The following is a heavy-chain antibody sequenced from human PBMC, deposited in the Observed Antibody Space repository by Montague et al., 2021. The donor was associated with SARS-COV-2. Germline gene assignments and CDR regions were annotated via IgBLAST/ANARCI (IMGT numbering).Heavy chain of an antibody. D-gene: IGHD3-3*01. CDR2: MYYSGST. Sequence: SETLSLTCTVSGGSVSSGGYYWSWIRQPPGKGLEWIGYMYYSGSTKYNPSPKSRVTISVDTSKNQFSLKLSSVTAADTAVYYCARGQTHYDFWSAYHPRAFDIWGQGTMVTVSS. CDR1: GGSVSSGGYY. J-gene: IGHJ3*02. V-gene: IGHV4-61*08. CDR3: ARGQTHYDFWSAYHPRAFDI.